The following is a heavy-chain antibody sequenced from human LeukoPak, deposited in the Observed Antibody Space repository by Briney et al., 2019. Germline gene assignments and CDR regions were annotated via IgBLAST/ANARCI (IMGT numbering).Heavy chain of an antibody. CDR2: IYNTVST. D-gene: IGHD6-19*01. J-gene: IGHJ4*02. CDR3: ARVSGSGWFDC. CDR1: GGSISIYH. V-gene: IGHV4-59*01. Sequence: PSETLSLTCTVSGGSISIYHWTWMRHAPGKGLEWVGYIYNTVSTNYNPSLKSRATISPETSKNQFSLMLTSATAADTAVYYCARVSGSGWFDCWGQGTLVTVSS.